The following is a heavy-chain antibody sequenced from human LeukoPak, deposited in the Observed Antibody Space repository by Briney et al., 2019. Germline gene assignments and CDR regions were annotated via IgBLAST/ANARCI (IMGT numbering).Heavy chain of an antibody. D-gene: IGHD1-14*01. V-gene: IGHV1-69*13. J-gene: IGHJ1*01. CDR3: ARDSAEFPNPNPH. CDR2: IIPIFGTA. CDR1: GYTFTSYG. Sequence: GASVKVSCKASGYTFTSYGISWVRQAPGQGLEWMGGIIPIFGTAKYAQKFQGRVTITADESTSTAYMELSSLRSEDTAVYYCARDSAEFPNPNPHLGQGTLVTVSS.